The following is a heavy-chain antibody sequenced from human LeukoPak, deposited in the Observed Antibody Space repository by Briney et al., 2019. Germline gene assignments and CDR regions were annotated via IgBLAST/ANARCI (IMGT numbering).Heavy chain of an antibody. J-gene: IGHJ6*03. CDR2: IIPIFGTA. CDR1: GGTFSSYA. CDR3: ARDRNGIGPAGIMVRAGYYMDV. D-gene: IGHD3-10*01. Sequence: SVEVACKASGGTFSSYAISWVRQAPGQGLEWMGGIIPIFGTANYAQKFQGRVTITTDESTSTAYMELSSLRSEDTAVYYCARDRNGIGPAGIMVRAGYYMDVWGKGTTVTVSS. V-gene: IGHV1-69*05.